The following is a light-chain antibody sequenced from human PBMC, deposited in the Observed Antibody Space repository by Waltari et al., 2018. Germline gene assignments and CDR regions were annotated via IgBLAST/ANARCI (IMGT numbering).Light chain of an antibody. CDR3: QQVDSFPRT. V-gene: IGKV1-12*01. CDR2: DAS. J-gene: IGKJ1*01. CDR1: QGISSR. Sequence: DIQMTQSPSSVYASAGDRVTLHCRASQGISSRLAWYQQQPVKAPKLLFYDASSLHSGVPSRFSGSGSGTEFTLTISSLQPEDFATYYCQQVDSFPRTFGQGTKVEVK.